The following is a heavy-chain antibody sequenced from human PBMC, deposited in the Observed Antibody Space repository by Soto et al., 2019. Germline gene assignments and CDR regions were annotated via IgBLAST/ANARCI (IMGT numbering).Heavy chain of an antibody. V-gene: IGHV3-72*01. Sequence: EVQLVESGGGLVQPGGSLRLSCAGSGFTLSDHYIDWGRQAPGKGLEWVGRSRDKPQGYSTAYAASVKGRFTTSRDESKNSAYLQMNSLKTEDTAVYYCASLGVSDWANYYYSYGMDVWGQGTTVTVSS. CDR3: ASLGVSDWANYYYSYGMDV. D-gene: IGHD6-19*01. J-gene: IGHJ6*02. CDR2: SRDKPQGYST. CDR1: GFTLSDHY.